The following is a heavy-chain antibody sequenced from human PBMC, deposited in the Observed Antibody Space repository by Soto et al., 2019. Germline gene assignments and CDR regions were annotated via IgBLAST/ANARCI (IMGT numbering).Heavy chain of an antibody. V-gene: IGHV4-30-4*08. CDR3: ARDGGEWELRSGSYYFDY. CDR2: IYSSGST. Sequence: PSETLSLTCTVSGGSISSGDYYWSWIRQHPGKGLEWIGYIYSSGSTYYNPSLKSRLTISVDTSKNQFSLKLSSVTAADTAVYYCARDGGEWELRSGSYYFDYWGQGTLVTVSS. J-gene: IGHJ4*02. D-gene: IGHD1-26*01. CDR1: GGSISSGDYY.